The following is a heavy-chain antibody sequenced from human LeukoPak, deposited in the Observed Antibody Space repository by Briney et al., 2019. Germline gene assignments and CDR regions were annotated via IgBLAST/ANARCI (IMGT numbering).Heavy chain of an antibody. J-gene: IGHJ4*02. Sequence: SETLSLTCTVSGASISDSFWSWIRQPPGKGLEWIGYISYDGSTNYNASLMSRVTMSLDMSKNQFSLRLNSVSAADTAVYYCARHQPYSTYDYWGQGTLVTVS. CDR3: ARHQPYSTYDY. CDR1: GASISDSF. V-gene: IGHV4-59*08. CDR2: ISYDGST. D-gene: IGHD2-2*01.